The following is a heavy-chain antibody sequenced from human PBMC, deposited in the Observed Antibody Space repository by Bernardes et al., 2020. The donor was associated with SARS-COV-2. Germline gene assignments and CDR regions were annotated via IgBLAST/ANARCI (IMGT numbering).Heavy chain of an antibody. V-gene: IGHV4-61*02. CDR3: ARDGTTVTPLYYYGMDV. J-gene: IGHJ6*02. Sequence: SETLSLTCTVSGGSISSGSYYWSWIRQPAGKGLEWIGRIYTSGSTNYNPSLKSRVTISVDTSKNQFSLKLSSVTAADTAVYYCARDGTTVTPLYYYGMDVWGQGTTVTVSS. D-gene: IGHD4-17*01. CDR2: IYTSGST. CDR1: GGSISSGSYY.